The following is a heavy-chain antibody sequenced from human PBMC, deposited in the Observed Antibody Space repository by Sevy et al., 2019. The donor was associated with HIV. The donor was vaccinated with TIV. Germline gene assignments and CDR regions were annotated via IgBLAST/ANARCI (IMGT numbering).Heavy chain of an antibody. CDR2: LYDTGST. Sequence: SETLSLTCTVSGGSMGSYYWTWIRQPPGKGLEWIGYLYDTGSTNYNPSLESRVTISIDTSKNQFSLNLSYVTAADTAVHYCAREGGLVDYGMDVWGQGITVTVS. D-gene: IGHD3-9*01. V-gene: IGHV4-59*01. J-gene: IGHJ6*02. CDR3: AREGGLVDYGMDV. CDR1: GGSMGSYY.